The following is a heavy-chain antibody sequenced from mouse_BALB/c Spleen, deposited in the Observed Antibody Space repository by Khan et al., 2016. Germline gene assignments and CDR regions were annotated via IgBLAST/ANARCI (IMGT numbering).Heavy chain of an antibody. Sequence: EVQLQESGPDLVKPSQSLSLTCTVTGYSITSGYSWHWIRQFPGNKLEWMGYKHYSGSTNYNPSLKSRISITRDPSTTQFFLQFHSVTTEDTATYYGARGGYDAWFAYGGRGTLVTVSA. CDR1: GYSITSGYS. J-gene: IGHJ3*01. CDR2: KHYSGST. V-gene: IGHV3-1*02. D-gene: IGHD2-14*01. CDR3: ARGGYDAWFAY.